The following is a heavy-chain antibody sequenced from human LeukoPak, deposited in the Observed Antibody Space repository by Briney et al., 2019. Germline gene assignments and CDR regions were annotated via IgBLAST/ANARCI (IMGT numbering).Heavy chain of an antibody. D-gene: IGHD6-6*01. V-gene: IGHV4-59*01. CDR1: GGSISSYY. Sequence: SETLSLTCTVSGGSISSYYWSWIRQPPGKGLEWIGYIYYSGSTNYNPSLKSRVTISVDTSKNQFSLKLSSVTAADTAVYYCAREDSSSLGLDAFDIWGQGTMVTVSS. CDR2: IYYSGST. CDR3: AREDSSSLGLDAFDI. J-gene: IGHJ3*02.